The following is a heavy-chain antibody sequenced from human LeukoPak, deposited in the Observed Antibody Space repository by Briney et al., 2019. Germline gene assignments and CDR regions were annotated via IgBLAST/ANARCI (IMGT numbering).Heavy chain of an antibody. CDR2: MNPNSGNT. D-gene: IGHD3-10*01. J-gene: IGHJ6*03. CDR1: GYTFTSHC. V-gene: IGHV1-8*01. Sequence: ASVKVSCKDAGYTFTSHCINRVRQATGQGLEWMGWMNPNSGNTGYAQKLQGRVTMTRNTSVRKAYMELSRLRSEDTAVYYCARGPHYGSGSPDYYYYYMDVWGKGTTVTVSS. CDR3: ARGPHYGSGSPDYYYYYMDV.